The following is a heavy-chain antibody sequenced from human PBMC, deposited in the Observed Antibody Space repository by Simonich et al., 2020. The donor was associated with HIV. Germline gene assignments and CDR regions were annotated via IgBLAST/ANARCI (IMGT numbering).Heavy chain of an antibody. V-gene: IGHV1-24*01. CDR3: AAVELGH. CDR2: VDPEDGET. CDR1: GYTLTDLS. Sequence: QVQLVQSGAEVKKPGASVKVSCKVSGYTLTDLSLHWVRQAPGKGLEWMGLVDPEDGETIYAEKFQGRVTITADTSTDTAYMELSSLRSDDTAVYYCAAVELGHWGQGTLVTVSS. J-gene: IGHJ4*02. D-gene: IGHD1-7*01.